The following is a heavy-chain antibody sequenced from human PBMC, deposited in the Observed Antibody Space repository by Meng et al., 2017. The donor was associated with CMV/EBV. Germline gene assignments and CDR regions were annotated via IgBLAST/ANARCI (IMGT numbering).Heavy chain of an antibody. V-gene: IGHV3-30*02. CDR2: IRYAGSNK. CDR3: AKDLSCSSTSCYLY. D-gene: IGHD2-2*01. Sequence: GGSLRPSWAASGFTFSSYGMHWVRQAPGKGLEWVAFIRYAGSNKYYADSVKGRFTISRDNSKNTLYLQMNSLRAEDTAVYYCAKDLSCSSTSCYLYWGQGTLVTVSS. J-gene: IGHJ4*02. CDR1: GFTFSSYG.